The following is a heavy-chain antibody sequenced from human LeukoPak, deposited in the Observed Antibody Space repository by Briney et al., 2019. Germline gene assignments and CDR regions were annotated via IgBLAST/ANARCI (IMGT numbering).Heavy chain of an antibody. J-gene: IGHJ3*02. V-gene: IGHV4-59*01. D-gene: IGHD3-22*01. Sequence: SETLSLTCTVSGGSISSYYWSWIRQPPGKGLEWIGYIYYSGSTNYNPSLKSRVTISVDTSKNQFSLKLSSVTAADTAVYYCARDDDSSGAFDIWGQGTMVTVSS. CDR1: GGSISSYY. CDR3: ARDDDSSGAFDI. CDR2: IYYSGST.